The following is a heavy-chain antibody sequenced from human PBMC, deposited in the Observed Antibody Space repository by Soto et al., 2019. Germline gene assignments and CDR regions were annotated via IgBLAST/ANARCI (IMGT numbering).Heavy chain of an antibody. CDR1: GFTFSSYG. J-gene: IGHJ4*02. D-gene: IGHD5-18*01. Sequence: GGSLRLSCAASGFTFSSYGMNWVRQAPGKGLEWVAVASYDEITKYYADSVKGRFTISRDNSKNTVYLQMNSLRPEDTAVYYCAKPLGLLRRAMAQGSDYWGQGTLVTVSS. CDR3: AKPLGLLRRAMAQGSDY. V-gene: IGHV3-30*18. CDR2: ASYDEITK.